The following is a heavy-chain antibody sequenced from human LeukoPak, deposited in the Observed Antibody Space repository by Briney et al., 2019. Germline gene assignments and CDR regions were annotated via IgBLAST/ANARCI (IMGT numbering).Heavy chain of an antibody. CDR3: AKYSDTCTDY. Sequence: PGGSLRLSCAASGFTFSSFAMSWVRQAPGKGLEWVSVISGGGSSTYYADSVKGRFTISRDNSKNTLYLQMNSLRADDTAVYYCAKYSDTCTDYWGQGTLVTVSS. J-gene: IGHJ4*02. V-gene: IGHV3-23*01. D-gene: IGHD4-17*01. CDR2: ISGGGSST. CDR1: GFTFSSFA.